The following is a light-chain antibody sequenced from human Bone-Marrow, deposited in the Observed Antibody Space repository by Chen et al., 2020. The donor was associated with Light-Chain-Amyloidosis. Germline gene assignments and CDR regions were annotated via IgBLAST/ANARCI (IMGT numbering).Light chain of an antibody. J-gene: IGLJ2*01. CDR2: RDT. CDR3: QAADSSGTDEVI. V-gene: IGLV3-25*03. CDR1: DLPTKY. Sequence: SYELTQPPSVSVSPGQTARITCSGDDLPTKYAYWYQQKPGQAPVLVVHRDTERPSGISERFSGSSSGTTATLNISGVQAEDEADYHCQAADSSGTDEVIFGGGTDLTGL.